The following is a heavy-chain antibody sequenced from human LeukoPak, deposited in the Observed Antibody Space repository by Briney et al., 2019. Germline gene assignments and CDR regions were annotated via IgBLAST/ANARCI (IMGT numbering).Heavy chain of an antibody. CDR2: IYRGGSDT. V-gene: IGHV5-51*01. CDR1: GYRFTSYW. D-gene: IGHD3-16*01. CDR3: ARLMIPSRTFDY. J-gene: IGHJ4*02. Sequence: GESLKISCKGSGYRFTSYWIGWVRQMPGEGLELMGIIYRGGSDTRYSLSFQGHVTISTDTSVRTAYLHWRSLKGSDAAMYYCARLMIPSRTFDYWGQGTLVTASS.